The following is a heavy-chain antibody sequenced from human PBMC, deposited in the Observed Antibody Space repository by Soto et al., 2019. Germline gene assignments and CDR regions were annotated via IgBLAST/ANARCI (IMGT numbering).Heavy chain of an antibody. V-gene: IGHV3-23*01. D-gene: IGHD3-22*01. Sequence: EVQLLESGGGLVQPGGSLRLSCAASGFTFSSYAMSWVRQAPGKGLEWVSAISGSGGSTYYADSVKGRFTISRDNSKNTLYLQMNSLRAEDTAVYYCAKDGGTMIVVVIGFDYWGQGTLVTVSS. CDR3: AKDGGTMIVVVIGFDY. J-gene: IGHJ4*02. CDR2: ISGSGGST. CDR1: GFTFSSYA.